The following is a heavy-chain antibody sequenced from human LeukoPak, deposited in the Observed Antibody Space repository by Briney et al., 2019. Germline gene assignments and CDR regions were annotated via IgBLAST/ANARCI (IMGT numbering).Heavy chain of an antibody. J-gene: IGHJ4*02. D-gene: IGHD2-15*01. CDR2: IYTSGST. CDR1: GGSISSYY. Sequence: SETLSLTCTVSGGSISSYYWSWIRQRAGKGLEWIGRIYTSGSTNYNPSLKSRVTMSVDTSKNQFSLKLSSVTAADTAVYYCARERYRYCSGGSCYSRYAFDYWGQGTLVTVSS. V-gene: IGHV4-4*07. CDR3: ARERYRYCSGGSCYSRYAFDY.